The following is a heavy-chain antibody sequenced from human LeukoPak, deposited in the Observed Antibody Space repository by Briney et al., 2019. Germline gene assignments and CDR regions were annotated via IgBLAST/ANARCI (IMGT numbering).Heavy chain of an antibody. CDR1: GFTFDNYA. J-gene: IGHJ4*02. V-gene: IGHV3-9*01. D-gene: IGHD3-3*01. CDR3: ARGITIFGVVTSYFDY. CDR2: ISRNSDSR. Sequence: GGSLRLSCATSGFTFDNYAMHWVRQAPGKGLEWVSGISRNSDSRAYADSVKGRFTISRDNAKSSLYLQMNSLRAEDTAVYYCARGITIFGVVTSYFDYWGQGTLVTVSS.